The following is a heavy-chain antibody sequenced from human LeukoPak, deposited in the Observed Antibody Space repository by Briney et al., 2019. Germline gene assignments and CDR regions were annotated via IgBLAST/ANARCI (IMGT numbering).Heavy chain of an antibody. CDR2: IYYSGST. Sequence: SQTLSLTCTVSGGSISSGGYYWSWIRQHPGKGLEWIGYIYYSGSTYYNPSLKSRVTISVDTSKNQFSLKLSSVTAADTAVYYCARLVYSSSWNWFDPWGRGTLVTVSS. CDR1: GGSISSGGYY. J-gene: IGHJ5*02. CDR3: ARLVYSSSWNWFDP. D-gene: IGHD6-13*01. V-gene: IGHV4-31*03.